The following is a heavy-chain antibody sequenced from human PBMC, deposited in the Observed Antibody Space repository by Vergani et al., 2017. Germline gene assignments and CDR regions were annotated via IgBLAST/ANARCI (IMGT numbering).Heavy chain of an antibody. J-gene: IGHJ4*02. Sequence: QGQLAQSGAEVKKPGSSVKVSCKASGGTFSSYTISWVRQAPGQGLEWMGIINPSGGSTTYAQQFQGRLTMTRDTSTSTVYMDLSNLRSEDTAVYYCARPHGDILPPDPRRLDYWGQGTLVTVSS. CDR1: GGTFSSYT. CDR2: INPSGGST. V-gene: IGHV1-46*03. CDR3: ARPHGDILPPDPRRLDY.